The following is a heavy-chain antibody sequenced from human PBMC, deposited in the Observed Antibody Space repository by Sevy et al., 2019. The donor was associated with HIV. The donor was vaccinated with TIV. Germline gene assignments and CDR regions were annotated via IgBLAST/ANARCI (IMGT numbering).Heavy chain of an antibody. CDR3: ARDGRIFGGGCWFVP. J-gene: IGHJ5*02. CDR1: ADTFTAYY. CDR2: INPNSGDT. V-gene: IGHV1-2*02. Sequence: ASVKVSCKASADTFTAYYMHWVRQAPGQGLEWMGWINPNSGDTSYAQKFQGRVNMTTDTSIGTAYMDLTRLVSDDTAVYYCARDGRIFGGGCWFVPWGQGTLVTVSS. D-gene: IGHD3-3*01.